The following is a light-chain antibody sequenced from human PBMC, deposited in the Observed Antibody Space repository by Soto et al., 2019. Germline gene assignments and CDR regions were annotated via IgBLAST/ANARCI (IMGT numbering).Light chain of an antibody. J-gene: IGLJ2*01. CDR3: AAWDDSLNGRGV. CDR2: NNN. V-gene: IGLV1-44*01. Sequence: QSVLTQPPSASGTPGQRVTISCSGRTSNIGSNTVSWYQQLPGTAPKLLIYNNNQRPSGVPDRFSGSKSGTSASLAISGLQSEDEADYYCAAWDDSLNGRGVFGGGTQLTV. CDR1: TSNIGSNT.